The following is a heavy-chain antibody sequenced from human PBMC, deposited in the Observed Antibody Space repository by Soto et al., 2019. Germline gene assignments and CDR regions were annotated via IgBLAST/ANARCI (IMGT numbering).Heavy chain of an antibody. D-gene: IGHD3-10*01. CDR2: IYYSGST. V-gene: IGHV4-31*03. J-gene: IGHJ5*02. Sequence: SETLSLTCTVSGGSISSGGYYWSWIRQHPGKGLEWIGYIYYSGSTYYNPSLKSRVTISVDTSKNQFSLKLSSVTAADTAVYYCARAQMGRVRGVSNWFDPWGQGTLVTVSS. CDR3: ARAQMGRVRGVSNWFDP. CDR1: GGSISSGGYY.